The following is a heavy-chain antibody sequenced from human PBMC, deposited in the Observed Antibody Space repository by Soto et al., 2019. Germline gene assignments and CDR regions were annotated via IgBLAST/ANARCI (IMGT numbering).Heavy chain of an antibody. V-gene: IGHV3-30-3*01. CDR3: ARDTSIAARFYDYGMDV. D-gene: IGHD6-6*01. CDR1: GFTFSSYA. Sequence: QVQLVESGGGVVQPGRSLRLSCAASGFTFSSYAMHWVRQAPGKGLEWVAVISYDGSNKYYADSVKGRFTISRDNSKNTLYLQMNSLRAEDTAVYYCARDTSIAARFYDYGMDVWGQGTTVTVSS. J-gene: IGHJ6*02. CDR2: ISYDGSNK.